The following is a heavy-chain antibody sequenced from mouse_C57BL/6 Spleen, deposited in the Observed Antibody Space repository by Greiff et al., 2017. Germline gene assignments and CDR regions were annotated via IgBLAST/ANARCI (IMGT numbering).Heavy chain of an antibody. CDR2: INPNNGGS. V-gene: IGHV1-18*01. CDR1: GYTFTDYN. CDR3: SRSSEYDFDH. D-gene: IGHD5-1*01. J-gene: IGHJ2*01. Sequence: EVQLKESGPELVKPGASVKIPCKASGYTFTDYNMDWVKQSHGKSLEWIGDINPNNGGSIYNQKFKGKATLTVDKSSSTAYMEPRSLTSEDTSVYYCSRSSEYDFDHWGQGTTRTVSS.